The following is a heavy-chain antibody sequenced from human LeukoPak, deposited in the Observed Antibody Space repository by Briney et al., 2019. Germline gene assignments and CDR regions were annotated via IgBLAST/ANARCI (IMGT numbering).Heavy chain of an antibody. V-gene: IGHV4-34*01. CDR1: GGSFSGYY. CDR3: ASTAMIVRSPKVNWFDP. CDR2: INHSGST. Sequence: SETLSLTCAVYGGSFSGYYWSWIRQPPGKGLEWIGEINHSGSTNYNPSLKSRVTISVDTSKNQFSLKLSSVTAADTAVYYCASTAMIVRSPKVNWFDPWGQGTLVTVSS. J-gene: IGHJ5*02. D-gene: IGHD3-22*01.